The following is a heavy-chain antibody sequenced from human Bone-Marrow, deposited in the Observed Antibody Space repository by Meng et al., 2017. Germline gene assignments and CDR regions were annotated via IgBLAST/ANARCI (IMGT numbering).Heavy chain of an antibody. D-gene: IGHD4-17*01. Sequence: GSLRLSCAASGFTFSSYEMNWVRQAPGKGLEWVSYISSSGSTIYYADSVKGRFTISRDNAKNSLYLQMNSLRAEDTAVYYCARDSDSLDYGDYCWGQRTLVTVSS. CDR2: ISSSGSTI. V-gene: IGHV3-48*03. J-gene: IGHJ4*02. CDR1: GFTFSSYE. CDR3: ARDSDSLDYGDYC.